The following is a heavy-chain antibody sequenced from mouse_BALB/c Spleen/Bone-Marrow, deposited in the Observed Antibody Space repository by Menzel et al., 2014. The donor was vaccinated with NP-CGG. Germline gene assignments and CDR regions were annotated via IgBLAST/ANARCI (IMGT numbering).Heavy chain of an antibody. Sequence: EVKLQESGPELMKPGASVKIFCKASGYLFTSYYMHWVKQSHGESLEWIGYFDPFNGGTSYNQKFKGKATLTVDKSSSTAYMHLSSLTSEDSAVYFCARSYDGYPYAMNYWGQGTSVTVSS. J-gene: IGHJ4*01. CDR1: GYLFTSYY. CDR3: ARSYDGYPYAMNY. CDR2: FDPFNGGT. V-gene: IGHV1S135*01. D-gene: IGHD2-3*01.